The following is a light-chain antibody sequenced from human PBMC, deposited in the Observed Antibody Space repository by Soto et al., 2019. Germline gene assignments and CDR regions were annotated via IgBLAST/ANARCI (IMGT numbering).Light chain of an antibody. Sequence: QSALTRPASVSGSPGQSITISCTGTSSDVGGYNYVSWYQQLPGKAPKLMIYDVSTRPSGVSNRFSGSKSGNTASLTISGLQAEDEADYYCTSYTSTSTYVFGTGTKLTVL. J-gene: IGLJ1*01. CDR3: TSYTSTSTYV. V-gene: IGLV2-14*01. CDR2: DVS. CDR1: SSDVGGYNY.